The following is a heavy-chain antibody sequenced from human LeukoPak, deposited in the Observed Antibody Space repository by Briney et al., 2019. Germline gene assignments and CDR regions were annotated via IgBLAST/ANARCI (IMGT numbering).Heavy chain of an antibody. CDR1: GFTFSNYA. V-gene: IGHV3-23*01. Sequence: PGGSLRLSCLPSGFTFSNYAMTWVRQAPGKGLEWVSSISGSGGTSYYADSVKGRFTISRDSAKNMLFLQMNSLRAEDTAVYYCAELGITMIGGVWGKGTTVTISS. CDR3: AELGITMIGGV. J-gene: IGHJ6*04. D-gene: IGHD3-10*02. CDR2: ISGSGGTS.